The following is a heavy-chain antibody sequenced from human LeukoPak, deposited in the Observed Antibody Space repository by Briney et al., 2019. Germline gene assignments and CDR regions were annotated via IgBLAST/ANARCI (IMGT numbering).Heavy chain of an antibody. Sequence: SVKVSCKASGGTFSSYAISWVRQAPGQGLEWMGRIIPIFGTANYAQKFQGRVTITTDESTSTAYMELSSLRSEDTAVYYCASVIEMATIDYWGQGTLVTVSS. CDR3: ASVIEMATIDY. D-gene: IGHD5-24*01. V-gene: IGHV1-69*05. CDR1: GGTFSSYA. CDR2: IIPIFGTA. J-gene: IGHJ4*02.